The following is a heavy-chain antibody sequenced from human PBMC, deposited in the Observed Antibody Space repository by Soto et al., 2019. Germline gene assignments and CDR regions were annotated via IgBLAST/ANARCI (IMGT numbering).Heavy chain of an antibody. D-gene: IGHD3-3*01. J-gene: IGHJ5*02. CDR2: IYYSGST. CDR1: GGSISSYY. CDR3: AGRSLGFWSGYTKSDNWFDP. V-gene: IGHV4-59*01. Sequence: SETLSLTCTVSGGSISSYYWSWIRQPPGKGLEWIGYIYYSGSTNYNPSLKSRVTITIDTSKNQFSLKLSSVTAADTAVYYCAGRSLGFWSGYTKSDNWFDPWGQGTLVTVSS.